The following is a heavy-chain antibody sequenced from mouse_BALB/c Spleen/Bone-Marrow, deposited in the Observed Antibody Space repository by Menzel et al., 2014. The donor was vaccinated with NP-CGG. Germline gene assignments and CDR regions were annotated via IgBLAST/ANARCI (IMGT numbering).Heavy chain of an antibody. J-gene: IGHJ4*01. CDR1: GYTFTSYD. CDR2: IYPGDDNT. V-gene: IGHV1S56*01. Sequence: QVHLQQSGPELVKPGALVKISCKASGYTFTSYDINWVKQRPGQRLEWIGWIYPGDDNTKYNEKFKGKATLTADKSSSAAYMQLSSLTSENSSGYFCARGGGYAMDYGGQGTSVTVSS. CDR3: ARGGGYAMDY.